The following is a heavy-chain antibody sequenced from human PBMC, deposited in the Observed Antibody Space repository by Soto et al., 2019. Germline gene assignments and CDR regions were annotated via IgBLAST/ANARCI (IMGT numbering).Heavy chain of an antibody. J-gene: IGHJ4*02. CDR1: GFTFRIYA. D-gene: IGHD3-3*01. V-gene: IGHV3-23*01. CDR3: AKGRYDFWSPYYFDS. CDR2: ISDSADSA. Sequence: EVQLLESGGGLVQPGGSLRLSCAASGFTFRIYAMSWVRQVPGKGLEWVSTISDSADSAYYADSVKGRFTISRDNSKNTLYLQMDSLRDEDTALYYCAKGRYDFWSPYYFDSWGQGTLVTVSS.